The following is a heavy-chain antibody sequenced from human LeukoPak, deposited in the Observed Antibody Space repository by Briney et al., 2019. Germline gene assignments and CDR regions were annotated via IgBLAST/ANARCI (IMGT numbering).Heavy chain of an antibody. CDR2: ISGSGSTK. J-gene: IGHJ4*02. V-gene: IGHV3-48*03. D-gene: IGHD1-7*01. CDR3: ARNYRGGDY. Sequence: GGSLRLSCAASGFTFSSYEMNWVRQAPGKGLEWVSYISGSGSTKYYADSVKGRFTISRDNAKNSLYLQMNSLRAEDTAVYYCARNYRGGDYWGQGTLVTVSS. CDR1: GFTFSSYE.